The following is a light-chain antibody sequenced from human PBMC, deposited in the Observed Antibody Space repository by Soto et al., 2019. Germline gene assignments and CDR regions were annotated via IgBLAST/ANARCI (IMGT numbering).Light chain of an antibody. J-gene: IGLJ3*02. CDR2: DVS. CDR3: CSFAGSYIRV. CDR1: NSDVGGYNY. Sequence: QSALTQPRSVSGSPGQSVTISCTGTNSDVGGYNYVSWYQQHPGKAPKVIIYDVSRRPSGVPDRFSGSKSGNTASLTISGLQAEDEADLHLCSFAGSYIRVFGGGTKLTVL. V-gene: IGLV2-11*01.